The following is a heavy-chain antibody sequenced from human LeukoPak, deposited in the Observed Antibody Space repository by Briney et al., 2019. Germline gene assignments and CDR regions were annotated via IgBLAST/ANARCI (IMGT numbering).Heavy chain of an antibody. Sequence: GGSLRLSYAASGFTVSSNYMSWVRQAPGKGLEWVSVIYSGGSTYYADSVKGRFTISRDNSKNTLYLQMNSLRAEDTAVYYCARDPYCSGGSCLDYWGQGTLVTVSS. CDR2: IYSGGST. CDR3: ARDPYCSGGSCLDY. D-gene: IGHD2-15*01. V-gene: IGHV3-53*01. J-gene: IGHJ4*02. CDR1: GFTVSSNY.